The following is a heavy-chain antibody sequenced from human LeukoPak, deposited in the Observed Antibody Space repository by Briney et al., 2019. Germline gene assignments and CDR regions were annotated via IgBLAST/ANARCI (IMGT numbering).Heavy chain of an antibody. CDR2: ISGSGGST. CDR3: AKVSYGSGSCFDY. CDR1: GFTFSSYA. D-gene: IGHD3-10*01. V-gene: IGHV3-23*01. Sequence: SGGSLRLSCAASGFTFSSYAMSWVRQAPGKGLEWVSAISGSGGSTYYADSVKGRFTISRGNSKNTLYLQMNSLRAEDTAVYYCAKVSYGSGSCFDYWGQGTLVTVSS. J-gene: IGHJ4*02.